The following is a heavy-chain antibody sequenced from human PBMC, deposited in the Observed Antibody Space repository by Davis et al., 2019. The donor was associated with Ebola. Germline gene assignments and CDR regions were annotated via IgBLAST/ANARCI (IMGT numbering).Heavy chain of an antibody. CDR1: VDSISSYY. CDR3: ARGSWYYDFDY. Sequence: MPSETLSLTCTVSVDSISSYYWSWIRQPPGKGLEWIGYIYYSGSTNYNPSLKSRVTISVDTSKNQFSLKLSSVTAADTAVYYCARGSWYYDFDYWSQGTLVTVSS. CDR2: IYYSGST. J-gene: IGHJ4*02. V-gene: IGHV4-59*12. D-gene: IGHD6-13*01.